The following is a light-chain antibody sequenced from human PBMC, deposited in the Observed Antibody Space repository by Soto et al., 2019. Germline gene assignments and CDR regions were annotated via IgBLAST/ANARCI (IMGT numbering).Light chain of an antibody. CDR2: DAS. CDR1: QGVSRY. CDR3: QQRSNWL. V-gene: IGKV3-11*01. Sequence: EIVLTHSPATLSLSPWEIATLSCRASQGVSRYLAWYQQKPGQSPRLLIYDASNRATGIPARFSGSGSGTDFTLTISSLEPEDFAVYYCQQRSNWLFGPGTKVDIK. J-gene: IGKJ3*01.